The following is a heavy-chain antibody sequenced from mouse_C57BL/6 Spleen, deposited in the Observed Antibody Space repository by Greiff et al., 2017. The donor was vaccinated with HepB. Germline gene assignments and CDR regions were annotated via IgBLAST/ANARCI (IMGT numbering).Heavy chain of an antibody. CDR2: INPNNGGT. Sequence: EVQLQQSGPELVKPGASVKIPCKASGYTFTDYNMDWVKPSHGKSLEWIGDINPNNGGTIYNQKFKGKATLTVDKSSSTAYMELRSLTSEDTAVYYCARNSNYPYWYFDVWGTGTTVTVSS. V-gene: IGHV1-18*01. J-gene: IGHJ1*03. CDR1: GYTFTDYN. D-gene: IGHD2-5*01. CDR3: ARNSNYPYWYFDV.